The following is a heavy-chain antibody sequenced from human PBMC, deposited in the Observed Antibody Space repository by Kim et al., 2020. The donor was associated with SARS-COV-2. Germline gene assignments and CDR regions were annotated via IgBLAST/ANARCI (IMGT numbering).Heavy chain of an antibody. V-gene: IGHV4-59*08. CDR1: GGSISSYY. Sequence: SETLSLTCTVSGGSISSYYWSWIRQPPGKGLEWIGYIYYSGSTNYNPSLKSRVTISVDTSKNQFSLKLSSVTAADTAVYYCARQGYYDFWSGSTHWFDPWGQGTLVTVSS. CDR2: IYYSGST. J-gene: IGHJ5*02. CDR3: ARQGYYDFWSGSTHWFDP. D-gene: IGHD3-3*01.